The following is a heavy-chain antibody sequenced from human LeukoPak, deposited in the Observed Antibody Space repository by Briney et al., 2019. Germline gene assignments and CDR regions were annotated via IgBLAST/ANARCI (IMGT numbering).Heavy chain of an antibody. CDR1: KFTFSHFG. J-gene: IGHJ4*02. CDR3: AKDAQRGFDYSNSLEN. V-gene: IGHV3-33*06. D-gene: IGHD4-11*01. CDR2: IWNDGSSQ. Sequence: GGSLRLSCAASKFTFSHFGMHWVRQAPGKGLEWVAAIWNDGSSQYYAESVKGRFTVSRDNSHNTLHLQMNSLSPEDTAVYYCAKDAQRGFDYSNSLENWGQGTLVTVSS.